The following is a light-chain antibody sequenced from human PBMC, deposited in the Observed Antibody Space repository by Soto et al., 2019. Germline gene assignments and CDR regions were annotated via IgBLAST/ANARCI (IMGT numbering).Light chain of an antibody. V-gene: IGLV2-23*02. J-gene: IGLJ3*02. CDR1: SSDVGSHNF. CDR2: EVT. Sequence: QSALTQPASVSGSPGQSITISCTGTSSDVGSHNFVSWYQQRPGKAPKLMIFEVTKRPSGVSSRFSASKSGNTASLTISGVQAEDEADYYCAAWDDSLRGHWAFGGGTKLTVL. CDR3: AAWDDSLRGHWA.